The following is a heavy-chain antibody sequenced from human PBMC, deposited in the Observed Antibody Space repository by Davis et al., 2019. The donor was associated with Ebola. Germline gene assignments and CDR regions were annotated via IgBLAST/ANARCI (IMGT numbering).Heavy chain of an antibody. V-gene: IGHV5-51*01. CDR1: GYSFTSYW. D-gene: IGHD6-6*01. J-gene: IGHJ3*02. CDR2: IYPDDSQT. CDR3: ARPGPAARILDAFDI. Sequence: GESLKISCMGSGYSFTSYWIGWVRQMPGKGLEWMGIIYPDDSQTTYSPSFQGQVTISADKSISTAYLQWSSLKASDTAMYYCARPGPAARILDAFDIWGQGTMVTVSS.